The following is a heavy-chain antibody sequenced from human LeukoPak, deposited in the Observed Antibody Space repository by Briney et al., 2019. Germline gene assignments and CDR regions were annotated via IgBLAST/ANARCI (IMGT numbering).Heavy chain of an antibody. CDR2: ISAYNGNT. D-gene: IGHD3-9*01. V-gene: IGHV1-18*01. CDR1: GYTFTSYG. J-gene: IGHJ5*02. CDR3: ARDILTGYSNGRRGFDP. Sequence: ASVKVSCKASGYTFTSYGISWVRQAPGQGLEWMGWISAYNGNTNYAQKLQGRVTMTTDTSTSTAYMELRRQRSDDTAVYYCARDILTGYSNGRRGFDPWGQGTLVTVSS.